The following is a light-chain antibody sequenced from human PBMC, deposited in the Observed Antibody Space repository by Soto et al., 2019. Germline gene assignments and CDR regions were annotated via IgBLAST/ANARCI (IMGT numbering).Light chain of an antibody. CDR2: DTS. CDR1: QNVGNF. J-gene: IGKJ5*01. Sequence: ENVLTQSPAPLSLSPGQRATLSCRADQNVGNFLAWFQQKPGQAPRLLIYDTSNRATGIPARFNGSGSGTDFTLTISSLVPEDFAIYYCVQRAIWPITFGRGTRLDIK. V-gene: IGKV3-11*01. CDR3: VQRAIWPIT.